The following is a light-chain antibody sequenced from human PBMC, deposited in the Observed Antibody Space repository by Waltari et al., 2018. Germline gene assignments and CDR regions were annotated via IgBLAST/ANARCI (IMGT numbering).Light chain of an antibody. V-gene: IGLV2-14*03. CDR2: DVS. CDR1: SSDVGGYNY. Sequence: QSALTQPASVSGSPGQSITISCTGTSSDVGGYNYVSWYQQHPGKAPKRMIYDVSNRPSGVSDRVSGTKSGDTASLTSSGLQAEDEADYYCNSYTSSSTWVFGGGTKLTVL. CDR3: NSYTSSSTWV. J-gene: IGLJ3*02.